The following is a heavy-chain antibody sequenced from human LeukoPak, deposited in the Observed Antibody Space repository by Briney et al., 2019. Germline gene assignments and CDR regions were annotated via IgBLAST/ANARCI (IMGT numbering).Heavy chain of an antibody. V-gene: IGHV4-34*01. CDR3: ARDLGIAAAGTGGYFDY. CDR1: GGSFSGFY. D-gene: IGHD6-13*01. Sequence: PSETLSLTCAVYGGSFSGFYWSWLRQPPGKGLEWIGEINHSGSTNYNPSLKSRVTISVDTSKNQFSLKLSSVTAADTAVYYCARDLGIAAAGTGGYFDYWGQGTLVTVSS. J-gene: IGHJ4*02. CDR2: INHSGST.